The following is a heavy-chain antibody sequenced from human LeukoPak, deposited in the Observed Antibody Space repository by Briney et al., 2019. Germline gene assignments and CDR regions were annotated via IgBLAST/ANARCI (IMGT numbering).Heavy chain of an antibody. Sequence: PGGSLRLSCAASGFTVSSNYMSWVRQAPGKGLEWVSSISTSSSYINYADSVKGRFTISRDNAKKSLYLQMNSLRAEDTAVYYCARVYQGVSLFDGIDYWGQGTLVTVSS. CDR3: ARVYQGVSLFDGIDY. CDR1: GFTVSSNY. J-gene: IGHJ4*02. V-gene: IGHV3-21*01. CDR2: ISTSSSYI. D-gene: IGHD3-10*01.